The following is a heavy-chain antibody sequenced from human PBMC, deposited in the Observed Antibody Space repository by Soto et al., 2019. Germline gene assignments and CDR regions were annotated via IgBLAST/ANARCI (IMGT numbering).Heavy chain of an antibody. CDR2: ISYDGGNK. CDR3: ARDEGP. CDR1: GLIFSNYA. Sequence: QRQLVESGGGVVQPGRSLRLSCAASGLIFSNYAFHWVRQPPGGGLEWVAVISYDGGNKYYADSVKGRFTISRDQSKSPLYLQMSSLRPEDTAVYYCARDEGPWGQGTLAIVSS. J-gene: IGHJ4*02. V-gene: IGHV3-30-3*01.